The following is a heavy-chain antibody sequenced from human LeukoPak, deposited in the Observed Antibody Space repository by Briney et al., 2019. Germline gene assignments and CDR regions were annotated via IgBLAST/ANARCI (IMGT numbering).Heavy chain of an antibody. J-gene: IGHJ1*01. CDR2: ISYDGSNK. CDR3: ARFGYSSSW. D-gene: IGHD6-13*01. Sequence: GRSLRLSCAASGFTFSSYGMHWVRQAPGKGLEWVAVISYDGSNKYYADSVKGRFTISRDNSKNTLYLQMNSLRAEDTAVYYCARFGYSSSWWGQGTLVTVSS. V-gene: IGHV3-30*03. CDR1: GFTFSSYG.